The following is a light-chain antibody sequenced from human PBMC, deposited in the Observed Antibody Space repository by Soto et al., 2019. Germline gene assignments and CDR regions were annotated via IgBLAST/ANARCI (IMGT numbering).Light chain of an antibody. CDR3: QSYDSSNPWV. V-gene: IGLV6-57*03. CDR2: EDN. CDR1: SGSIASNY. Sequence: NFMLTQPHSVSESPGKTVTISCTRSSGSIASNYVQWYQQRPGSAPTTVIYEDNQRPSGAPDRFSGSIDSSSNSASLTISGLKTEDEADYYCQSYDSSNPWVFGGGTQLPS. J-gene: IGLJ3*02.